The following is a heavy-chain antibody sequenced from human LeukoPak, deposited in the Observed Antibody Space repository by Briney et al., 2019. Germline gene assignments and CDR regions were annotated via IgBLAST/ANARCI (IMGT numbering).Heavy chain of an antibody. CDR3: ARDSWGPDY. J-gene: IGHJ4*02. CDR2: LRYDGTNE. Sequence: GGSLRLSCAASGFTFSNYNMHWVRQAPGKGLEWVAVLRYDGTNEFYADSVKGRFTISRDNSKATLYLQMNSLRVEDTAIYYCARDSWGPDYWGQGTLVTVSS. CDR1: GFTFSNYN. V-gene: IGHV3-33*01. D-gene: IGHD3-16*01.